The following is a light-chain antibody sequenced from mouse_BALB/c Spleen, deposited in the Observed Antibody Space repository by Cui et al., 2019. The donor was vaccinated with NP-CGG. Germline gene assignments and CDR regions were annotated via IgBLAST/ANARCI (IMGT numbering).Light chain of an antibody. CDR3: ALWYSNHWV. V-gene: IGLV1*01. Sequence: QVVVTHESALTTSPGETVTLTCRSSTGAVTSSNYANWVQEKPDHLFTGLIGGTKNRAPGVPARFSGSLIGDKAALTITGAQTEDEAIYFCALWYSNHWVFGGGTKLTVL. CDR2: GTK. J-gene: IGLJ1*01. CDR1: TGAVTSSNY.